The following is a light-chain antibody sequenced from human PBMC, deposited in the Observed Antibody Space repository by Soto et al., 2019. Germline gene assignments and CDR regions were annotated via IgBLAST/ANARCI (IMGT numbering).Light chain of an antibody. J-gene: IGKJ1*01. CDR3: HQYENWPQT. Sequence: EIVMTQSPATLSVSPGARATRSGRASQSGSSNLAWYQQTPGQAPRLLSDGASTRATGIPARFSGSGSGTEFTLTISSLQSEDFALYYCHQYENWPQTFGQGTKVDIK. V-gene: IGKV3-15*01. CDR1: QSGSSN. CDR2: GAS.